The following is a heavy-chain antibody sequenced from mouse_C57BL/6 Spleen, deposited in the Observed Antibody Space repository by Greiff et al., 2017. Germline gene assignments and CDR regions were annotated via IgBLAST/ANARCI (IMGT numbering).Heavy chain of an antibody. Sequence: QVQLQQSGAELARPGASVKLSCKASGYTFTRYGISWVKQRTGQGLEWIGEIYPRSGNTYYNEKFKGKATLTADKSSSTAYIELRSLTSEDSAVYFCALYYGYDEGYYYAMDYGGQGTSGTVSS. CDR3: ALYYGYDEGYYYAMDY. CDR2: IYPRSGNT. D-gene: IGHD2-2*01. V-gene: IGHV1-81*01. J-gene: IGHJ4*01. CDR1: GYTFTRYG.